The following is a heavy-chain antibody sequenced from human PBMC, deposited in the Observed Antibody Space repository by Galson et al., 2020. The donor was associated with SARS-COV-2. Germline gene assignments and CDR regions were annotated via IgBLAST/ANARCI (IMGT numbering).Heavy chain of an antibody. J-gene: IGHJ4*02. V-gene: IGHV3-30*02. Sequence: GGSLRLSCAASGFTFSTYGMHWVRQAPGKGLEWVAFIRYDGSNKYYADSVKGRFTISRDNSKNTLDLQMNSLRAEDTAVYYCAKEGGEQLGSIDYWGQGTLVTVSS. CDR2: IRYDGSNK. CDR1: GFTFSTYG. D-gene: IGHD6-6*01. CDR3: AKEGGEQLGSIDY.